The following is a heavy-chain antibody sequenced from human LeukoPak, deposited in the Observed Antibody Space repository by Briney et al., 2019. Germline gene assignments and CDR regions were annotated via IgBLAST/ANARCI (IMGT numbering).Heavy chain of an antibody. Sequence: KSSETLSLTCAVYGGSFSGYYWGWIRQPPGKGLEWIGSIYYSGSTYYNPSLKSRVTISVDTSKNQFSLKLSSVTAADTAVYYCARPEVYASSNWFDPWGQGTLVTVSS. J-gene: IGHJ5*02. D-gene: IGHD2-8*01. V-gene: IGHV4-39*01. CDR1: GGSFSGYY. CDR2: IYYSGST. CDR3: ARPEVYASSNWFDP.